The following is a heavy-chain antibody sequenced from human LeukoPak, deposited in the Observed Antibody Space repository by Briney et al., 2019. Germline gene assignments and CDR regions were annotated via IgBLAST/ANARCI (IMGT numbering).Heavy chain of an antibody. D-gene: IGHD6-13*01. V-gene: IGHV3-9*01. CDR3: ARLDSSSYDY. J-gene: IGHJ4*02. Sequence: TGGSLRLSCAASGFTFDDYAMHWVRQAPGKGLEWVSGISWNSGTIGYADSVKGRFTISRDNAKNSLYLQMNSLRAEDTALYYCARLDSSSYDYWGQGTLVTVSS. CDR1: GFTFDDYA. CDR2: ISWNSGTI.